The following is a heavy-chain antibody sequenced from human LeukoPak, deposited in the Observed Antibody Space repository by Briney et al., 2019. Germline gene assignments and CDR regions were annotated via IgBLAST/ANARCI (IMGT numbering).Heavy chain of an antibody. Sequence: PSETLSLTCTVSGGSISSSSYYWGWIRQPPGKGLEWIGSIYYSGSTYYNPSLKSRVTISVGTSKNQFSLKLSSVTAADTAVYYCARSPPLGYCSGGSCPHNWFDPWGQGTLVTVSS. CDR1: GGSISSSSYY. D-gene: IGHD2-15*01. CDR3: ARSPPLGYCSGGSCPHNWFDP. CDR2: IYYSGST. V-gene: IGHV4-39*01. J-gene: IGHJ5*02.